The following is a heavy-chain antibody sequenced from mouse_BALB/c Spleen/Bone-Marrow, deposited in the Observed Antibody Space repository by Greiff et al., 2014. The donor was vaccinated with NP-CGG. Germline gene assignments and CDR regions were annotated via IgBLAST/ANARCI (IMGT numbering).Heavy chain of an antibody. D-gene: IGHD2-14*01. J-gene: IGHJ4*01. V-gene: IGHV5-12-2*01. CDR1: GFTFNSNT. CDR2: ITNGGGAT. Sequence: EVMLVESGGGLVQPGGSLKLSCAASGFTFNSNTMSWVRQTPEKRLEWVACITNGGGATYYLDTVKGRFTISRDSAKNTLYLQMSSLKSEDTAMYYCARPRYPFYAMDSWGQGTSVTVSS. CDR3: ARPRYPFYAMDS.